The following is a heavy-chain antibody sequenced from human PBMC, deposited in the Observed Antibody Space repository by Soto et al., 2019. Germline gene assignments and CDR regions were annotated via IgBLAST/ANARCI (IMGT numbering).Heavy chain of an antibody. CDR2: ISYSGST. V-gene: IGHV4-59*08. Sequence: SETLSLTCTVSGGSISSFDWNWIRQPPGKGLEWIGYISYSGSTNYNPSLKSRVTISVDTSKNQFSLKLSSVTATDTAVYYCARQDSRRYGFYYWGQGTLVTVSS. CDR1: GGSISSFD. D-gene: IGHD3-22*01. J-gene: IGHJ4*02. CDR3: ARQDSRRYGFYY.